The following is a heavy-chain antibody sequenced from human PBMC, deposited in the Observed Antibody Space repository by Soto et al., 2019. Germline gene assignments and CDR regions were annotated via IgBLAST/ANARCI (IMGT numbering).Heavy chain of an antibody. CDR3: AHRVPYCGGDCWGWFDP. CDR2: IYWDDDK. J-gene: IGHJ5*02. CDR1: GFSLSTSGVG. D-gene: IGHD2-21*02. Sequence: QITLKESGPTLVKPTQTLTLTCTFSGFSLSTSGVGVGWIRQPPGKALEWLALIYWDDDKRYSPSLKSRLTITKDTSKNQVVLTMTNMDPVDTATYYCAHRVPYCGGDCWGWFDPWGQGTLVTVSS. V-gene: IGHV2-5*02.